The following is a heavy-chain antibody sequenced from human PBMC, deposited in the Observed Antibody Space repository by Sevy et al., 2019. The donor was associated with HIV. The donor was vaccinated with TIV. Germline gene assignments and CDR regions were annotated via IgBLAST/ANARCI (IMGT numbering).Heavy chain of an antibody. D-gene: IGHD1-1*01. CDR3: ATRWTPGY. V-gene: IGHV3-30*02. J-gene: IGHJ4*02. Sequence: GGSLRLSCVASGFTFSAYGMHWVRQAPGNGLEWVAFIRYDGSNQFYADTVKGRFTISRDNSNNTLYLQMNTLRTEDTAVYYCATRWTPGYWGQGTLVTVSS. CDR1: GFTFSAYG. CDR2: IRYDGSNQ.